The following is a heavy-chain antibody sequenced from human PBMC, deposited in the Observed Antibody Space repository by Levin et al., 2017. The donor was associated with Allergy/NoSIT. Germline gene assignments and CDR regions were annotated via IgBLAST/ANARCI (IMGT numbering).Heavy chain of an antibody. CDR2: IHHGGNS. Sequence: SETLSLTCAVSGGSISSGNWWSWVRHPPGKGLEWIGEIHHGGNSNYNPSLKSRVTISVDKSKNQFSLNLHSFTAAATAVYCGARDPLRYNWNDVGSWGQGTLVIVSS. D-gene: IGHD1-20*01. CDR3: ARDPLRYNWNDVGS. J-gene: IGHJ5*02. CDR1: GGSISSGNW. V-gene: IGHV4-4*01.